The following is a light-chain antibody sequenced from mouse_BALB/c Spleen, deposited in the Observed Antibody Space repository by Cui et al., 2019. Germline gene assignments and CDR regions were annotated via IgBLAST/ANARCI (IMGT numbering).Light chain of an antibody. CDR1: PNLFDSDGKTY. V-gene: IGKV1-135*01. CDR3: WQGTHFPPA. CDR2: LVS. J-gene: IGKJ2*01. Sequence: DAVMTQTPLTLSVTFGQPASISCKSSPNLFDSDGKTYLNWLLQRPGQSPNRLIYLVSKLDSGVPDRFTGSGSGTDFTLKISRVEAEDLGVYYCWQGTHFPPAFGGRTKLEIK.